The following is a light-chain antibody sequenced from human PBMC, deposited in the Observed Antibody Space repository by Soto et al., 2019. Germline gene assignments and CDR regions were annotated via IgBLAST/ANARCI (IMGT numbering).Light chain of an antibody. J-gene: IGLJ1*01. CDR3: ISYTPSSTYV. Sequence: QSVLTQPASVSGSPGQSIAISCTGTSSDVGAYNYVSWYQQHPAKAPKLMIYDVTNRPSGVSDRFSGSKSGNTASLTISGLQAEDEADYYCISYTPSSTYVFGSGTKVTVL. V-gene: IGLV2-14*01. CDR1: SSDVGAYNY. CDR2: DVT.